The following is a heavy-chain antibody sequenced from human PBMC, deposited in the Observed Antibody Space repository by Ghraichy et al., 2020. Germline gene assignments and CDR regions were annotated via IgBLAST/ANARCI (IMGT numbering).Heavy chain of an antibody. Sequence: GGSLRLSCAASGFTFSNYAMTWVRQAPGRGLEWVSGISGSGDKTYYADSVKGRFTISRDNSKYTLYLQMNSLRADDTAVYYCAKDEPPYYYGMCVWGQGTTVTVSS. CDR2: ISGSGDKT. CDR3: AKDEPPYYYGMCV. J-gene: IGHJ6*02. CDR1: GFTFSNYA. V-gene: IGHV3-23*01.